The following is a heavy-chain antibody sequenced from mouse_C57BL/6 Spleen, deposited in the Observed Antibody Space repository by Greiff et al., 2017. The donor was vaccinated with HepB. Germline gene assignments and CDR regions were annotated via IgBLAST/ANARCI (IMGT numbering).Heavy chain of an antibody. CDR2: IDPSDSYT. CDR1: GYTFTSYW. V-gene: IGHV1-69*01. Sequence: VQLQQPGAELVMPGASVKLSCKASGYTFTSYWMHWVKQRPGQGLEWIGEIDPSDSYTNYNQKFKGKSTLTVDKSSSTAYMQVSNLTSVDSAVYYCAIYYGSSYVYYYAMDYWGQGTSVTVSS. CDR3: AIYYGSSYVYYYAMDY. D-gene: IGHD1-1*01. J-gene: IGHJ4*01.